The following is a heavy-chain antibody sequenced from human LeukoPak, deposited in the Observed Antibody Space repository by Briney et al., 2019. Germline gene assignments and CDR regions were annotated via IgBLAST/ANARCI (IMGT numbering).Heavy chain of an antibody. CDR1: GGSISSYY. Sequence: SETLSLTCTVPGGSISSYYWSWIRQPPGKGLEWIGYIYYSGSTNYNPSLKSRVTISVDTSKNQFSLKLSSVTAADTAVYYCARESLLREPGFRLPAPAAFDIWGQGTMVTVSS. V-gene: IGHV4-59*01. D-gene: IGHD1-26*01. J-gene: IGHJ3*02. CDR3: ARESLLREPGFRLPAPAAFDI. CDR2: IYYSGST.